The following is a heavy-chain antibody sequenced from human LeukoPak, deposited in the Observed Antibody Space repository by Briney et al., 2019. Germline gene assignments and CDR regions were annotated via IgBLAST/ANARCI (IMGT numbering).Heavy chain of an antibody. J-gene: IGHJ6*03. D-gene: IGHD2-8*01. CDR1: GFTFSSYE. CDR3: AKDRCSNGVGCYYYYMDV. V-gene: IGHV3-48*03. Sequence: GGSLRLSCAASGFTFSSYEMNWVRQAPGKGLEWVSYISSSGITIYYADSVKGRFSISGDSSKNILYLQMNSLRAEDTAVYYCAKDRCSNGVGCYYYYMDVWGKGTTVTISS. CDR2: ISSSGITI.